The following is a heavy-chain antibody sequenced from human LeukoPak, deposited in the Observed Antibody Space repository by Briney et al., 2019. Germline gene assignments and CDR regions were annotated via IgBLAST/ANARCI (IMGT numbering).Heavy chain of an antibody. D-gene: IGHD5-24*01. J-gene: IGHJ4*02. Sequence: SETLSLTSTVSGGSISTYYWSWIRQPPGKGLEWIGYIYYSGSTNYNPSLKSRVTISVDTSKIQFSLKLSSVTAADTAVYYCARVRRDGYNYFDYWGQGTLVTVSS. V-gene: IGHV4-59*01. CDR2: IYYSGST. CDR1: GGSISTYY. CDR3: ARVRRDGYNYFDY.